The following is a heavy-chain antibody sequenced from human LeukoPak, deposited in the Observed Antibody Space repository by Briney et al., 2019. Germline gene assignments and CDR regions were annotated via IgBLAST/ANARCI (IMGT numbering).Heavy chain of an antibody. CDR3: AKNPQYCSGGSCYTYYYMDV. V-gene: IGHV3-23*01. Sequence: GGSLRLSCAASGFTFSSYAMSWVRQAPGKGLEWVSAISGSGGSTYYADSVKGRFTISRDNSKNTLYLQMNSLRAEDTAVYYCAKNPQYCSGGSCYTYYYMDVWGKGTTVTVSS. D-gene: IGHD2-15*01. CDR2: ISGSGGST. CDR1: GFTFSSYA. J-gene: IGHJ6*03.